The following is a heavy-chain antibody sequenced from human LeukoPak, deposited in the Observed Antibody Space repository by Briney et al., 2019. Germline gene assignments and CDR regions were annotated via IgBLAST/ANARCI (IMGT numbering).Heavy chain of an antibody. V-gene: IGHV1-2*02. CDR1: GYTFTGYY. J-gene: IGHJ6*02. CDR3: ASYYYYDSSGPLYYYYGMDV. D-gene: IGHD3-22*01. CDR2: INPNSGGT. Sequence: ASVKVSCKASGYTFTGYYMHWVRQAPGQGLEWMGWINPNSGGTNYAQKFQGRVTMTRDTSISTAYMELSRLRSDDTAVYYCASYYYYDSSGPLYYYYGMDVWGQGTTVTVSS.